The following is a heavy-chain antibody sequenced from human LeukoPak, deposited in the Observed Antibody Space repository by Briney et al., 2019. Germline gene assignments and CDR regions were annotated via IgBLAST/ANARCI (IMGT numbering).Heavy chain of an antibody. CDR1: GGSFSGYY. J-gene: IGHJ4*02. Sequence: SETLSLTCAVYGGSFSGYYWSWIRQPPGKGLEWIGSIYHSGSTYYNPSLKSRVTISVDMSKNQFSLTLSSVTAADTAVYYCARGGVPAAIDYWGQGTLVTVSS. V-gene: IGHV4-34*01. D-gene: IGHD2-2*01. CDR3: ARGGVPAAIDY. CDR2: IYHSGST.